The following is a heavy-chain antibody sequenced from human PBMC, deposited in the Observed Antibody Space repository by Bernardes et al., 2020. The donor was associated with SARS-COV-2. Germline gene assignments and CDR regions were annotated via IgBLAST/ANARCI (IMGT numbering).Heavy chain of an antibody. CDR1: GYTLDEVS. CDR3: TTMDRFAALGSDSYYGMDA. CDR2: YYPEDREI. Sequence: ASVKVSCAIFGYTLDEVSVHWVRQSPGKGLEWIGGYYPEDREIVYAQSFRGRVTVTDDTSTATGHMELRGLTYDDTAVYYCTTMDRFAALGSDSYYGMDAWGQGTTVIVSS. D-gene: IGHD2-21*02. J-gene: IGHJ6*02. V-gene: IGHV1-24*01.